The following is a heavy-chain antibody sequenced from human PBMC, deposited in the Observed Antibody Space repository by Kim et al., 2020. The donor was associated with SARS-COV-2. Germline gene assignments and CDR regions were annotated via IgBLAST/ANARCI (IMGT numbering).Heavy chain of an antibody. D-gene: IGHD4-17*01. CDR3: ARVLPEYGDYSDDYYYYGMDV. J-gene: IGHJ6*02. CDR1: GGTFSSYA. Sequence: SVKVSCKASGGTFSSYAISWVRQAPGQGLEWMGGIIPIFGTANYAQKFQGRVTITADESTSTAYMELSSLRSEDTAVYYCARVLPEYGDYSDDYYYYGMDVWGQGTTVTVSS. CDR2: IIPIFGTA. V-gene: IGHV1-69*13.